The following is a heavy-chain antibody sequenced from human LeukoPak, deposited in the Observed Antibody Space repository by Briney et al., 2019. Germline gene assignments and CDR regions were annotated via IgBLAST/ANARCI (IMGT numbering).Heavy chain of an antibody. CDR3: ASPTPAVSRWELFGSPFDY. J-gene: IGHJ4*02. CDR1: GGTFSSYA. CDR2: IIPIFGTA. D-gene: IGHD1-26*01. V-gene: IGHV1-69*05. Sequence: SVEVSCKASGGTFSSYAISWVRQAPGQGLEWMGGIIPIFGTANYAQEFQGRVTITTDESTSTAYMELSSLRSEDTAVYYCASPTPAVSRWELFGSPFDYWGEGTLVTVSS.